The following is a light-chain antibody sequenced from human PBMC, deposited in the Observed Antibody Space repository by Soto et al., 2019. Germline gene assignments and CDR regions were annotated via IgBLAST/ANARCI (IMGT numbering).Light chain of an antibody. J-gene: IGKJ1*01. Sequence: DIVMTQSPDSLAVSLGERATINCKSSQSVLYSSNNKNYLAWYQQKPGQPPKLLIYWASTRESGVPDRFSGSGSGTDFSLTISSLQAEDVAVYYCQQYYSSPAGTFGQGTKVDSK. CDR3: QQYYSSPAGT. V-gene: IGKV4-1*01. CDR1: QSVLYSSNNKNY. CDR2: WAS.